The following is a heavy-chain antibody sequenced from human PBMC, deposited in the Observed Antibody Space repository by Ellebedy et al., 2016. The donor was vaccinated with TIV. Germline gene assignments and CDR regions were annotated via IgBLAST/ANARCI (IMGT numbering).Heavy chain of an antibody. V-gene: IGHV1-2*04. Sequence: ASVKVSXXASGYTFTGYYMHWVRQAPGQGLEWMGWINPNSGGTNYAQKFQGWVTMTRDTSISTAYMELSRLRSDDTAVYYCARMESPVYGLDYWGQGTLVTVSS. J-gene: IGHJ4*02. D-gene: IGHD2/OR15-2a*01. CDR1: GYTFTGYY. CDR3: ARMESPVYGLDY. CDR2: INPNSGGT.